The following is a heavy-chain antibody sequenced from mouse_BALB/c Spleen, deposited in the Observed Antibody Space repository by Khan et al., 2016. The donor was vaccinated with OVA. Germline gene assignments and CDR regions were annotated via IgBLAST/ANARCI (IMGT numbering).Heavy chain of an antibody. CDR3: ARGGYSGAMDD. CDR1: GYTFTSFG. J-gene: IGHJ4*01. V-gene: IGHV9-3-1*01. D-gene: IGHD2-14*01. Sequence: QIQLVQSGPELKKPGETVKISCKASGYTFTSFGMNWVKQSPGKGLKWMGFINTYTGQPTYADDFKGRFAFSLETSASTAYLQINNLKNEDTSTNVDARGGYSGAMDDWGQGTSVTVSS. CDR2: INTYTGQP.